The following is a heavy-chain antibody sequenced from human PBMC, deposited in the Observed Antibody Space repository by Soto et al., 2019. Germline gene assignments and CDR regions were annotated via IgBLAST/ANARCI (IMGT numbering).Heavy chain of an antibody. CDR3: ARAFCSTITSYGWFDH. V-gene: IGHV1-2*02. Sequence: ASVKVSCKASGYAFIGYYIHWVRQAPGQGLEWMGWINPNSGGTNYAQKFQGRVTMTRDTSISTVSMDLSSLRSDDTAVYYCARAFCSTITSYGWFDHWGQGTLVTVSS. D-gene: IGHD2-2*01. J-gene: IGHJ5*02. CDR2: INPNSGGT. CDR1: GYAFIGYY.